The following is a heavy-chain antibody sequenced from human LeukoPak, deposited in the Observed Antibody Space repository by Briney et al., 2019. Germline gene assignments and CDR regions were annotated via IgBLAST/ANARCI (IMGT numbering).Heavy chain of an antibody. J-gene: IGHJ6*02. CDR3: ARDGQYYYYGMDV. CDR2: IIPILGIA. CDR1: GGTFSSYA. V-gene: IGHV1-69*04. Sequence: SVKVSCKASGGTFSSYAISWVRQAPGQGLEWMGRIIPILGIANYAQKFQGRVTITADKSTSTAYMELSSLRSEDTAVYYCARDGQYYYYGMDVWGQGTTVTVSS.